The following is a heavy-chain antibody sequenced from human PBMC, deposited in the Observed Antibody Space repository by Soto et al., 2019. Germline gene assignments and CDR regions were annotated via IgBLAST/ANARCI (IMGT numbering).Heavy chain of an antibody. D-gene: IGHD3-16*01. CDR1: GLAFSNYA. CDR3: AKGDLLWDPFDF. Sequence: EAQLLESGGGLVQPGGSLRFSCAASGLAFSNYAMTWVRQAPGKGLEWVSIITASGYSAYYGGAVKGRFTTSRDNSRSTLYLQMNGLRADDTAVYYCAKGDLLWDPFDFWGQGTLVTVSS. CDR2: ITASGYSA. V-gene: IGHV3-23*01. J-gene: IGHJ4*02.